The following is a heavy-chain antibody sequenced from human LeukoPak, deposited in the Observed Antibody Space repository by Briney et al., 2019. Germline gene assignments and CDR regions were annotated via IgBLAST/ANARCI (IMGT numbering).Heavy chain of an antibody. Sequence: GGSLRLSCAASGFTFSSYGMHWVRQAPGKGLKWVAVISYDGSNKYYADSVKGRFTISRDNSKNTLYLQMNSLRAEDTAVYYCARVRRYYYDSSGYPHNWFDPWGQGTLVTVSS. D-gene: IGHD3-22*01. CDR2: ISYDGSNK. CDR1: GFTFSSYG. J-gene: IGHJ5*02. CDR3: ARVRRYYYDSSGYPHNWFDP. V-gene: IGHV3-30*19.